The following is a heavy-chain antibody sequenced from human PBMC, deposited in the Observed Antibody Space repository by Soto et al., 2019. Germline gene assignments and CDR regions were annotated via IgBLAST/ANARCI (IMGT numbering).Heavy chain of an antibody. D-gene: IGHD2-2*01. CDR2: ISNDGSET. CDR3: AREDCSSTSCYVTSNAFDI. J-gene: IGHJ3*02. Sequence: GGPLRLSCAASGFTFNSHWMHWVRQVPGNEPMWVARISNDGSETIYADSVEGRFTISRDNSKNTLYLQMNSLRAEDTAVYYCAREDCSSTSCYVTSNAFDIWGQGTMVTVSS. CDR1: GFTFNSHW. V-gene: IGHV3-74*01.